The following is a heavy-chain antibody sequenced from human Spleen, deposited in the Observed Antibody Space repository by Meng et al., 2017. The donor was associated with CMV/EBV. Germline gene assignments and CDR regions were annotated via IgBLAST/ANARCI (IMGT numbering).Heavy chain of an antibody. J-gene: IGHJ2*01. D-gene: IGHD2-2*01. CDR1: FTNPV. CDR3: ARGGTTVVPAAPRYWYFDL. Sequence: FTNPVITWVRQAPGQGLEWMGWISAYNGNTRYTQKFQGRVTMTTDTFTNTVNMELRSLTSDDTAVYYCARGGTTVVPAAPRYWYFDLWGRGTLVTVSS. CDR2: ISAYNGNT. V-gene: IGHV1-18*04.